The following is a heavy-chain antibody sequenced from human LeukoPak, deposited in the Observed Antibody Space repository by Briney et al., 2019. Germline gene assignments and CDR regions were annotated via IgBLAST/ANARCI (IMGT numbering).Heavy chain of an antibody. CDR3: ARDFYYYGSGSYYTWFDP. D-gene: IGHD3-10*01. J-gene: IGHJ5*02. V-gene: IGHV1-69*05. CDR1: GGTFSIYA. CDR2: IIPIFVKA. Sequence: SVKVSCKASGGTFSIYAISWVRQAPGQGLEWMGGIIPIFVKANYAQKFQGRVTITTDESTSTAYMKLSSLRSEDTAVYYCARDFYYYGSGSYYTWFDPWGQGTLVTVSS.